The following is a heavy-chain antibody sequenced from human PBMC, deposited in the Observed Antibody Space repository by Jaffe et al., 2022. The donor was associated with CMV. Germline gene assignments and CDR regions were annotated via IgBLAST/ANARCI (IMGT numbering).Heavy chain of an antibody. Sequence: QVQLVQSGAEVKKPGSSVKVSCKASGGTFSSYAISWVRQAPGQGLEWMGRIIPILGIANYAQKFQGRVTITADKSTSTAYMELSSLRSEDTAVYYCARDLGYYYDSSGSNWFDPWGQGTLVTVSS. CDR1: GGTFSSYA. CDR2: IIPILGIA. V-gene: IGHV1-69*09. D-gene: IGHD3-22*01. CDR3: ARDLGYYYDSSGSNWFDP. J-gene: IGHJ5*02.